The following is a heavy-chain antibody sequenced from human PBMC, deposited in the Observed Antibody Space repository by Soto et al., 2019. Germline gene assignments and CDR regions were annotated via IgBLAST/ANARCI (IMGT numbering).Heavy chain of an antibody. V-gene: IGHV3-73*01. Sequence: EVQLVESGGGLVQPGGALKLSCAASGFTFSGSAIHWVRQASGKGLEWVGRIRSRADDYATAYAASVKGRCTISRDDSQNTAYLQMNSLKTEDTAVYYCTRWDAAVTILAYYCGMDVWGLGTTVTVSS. CDR1: GFTFSGSA. D-gene: IGHD4-17*01. CDR2: IRSRADDYAT. J-gene: IGHJ6*02. CDR3: TRWDAAVTILAYYCGMDV.